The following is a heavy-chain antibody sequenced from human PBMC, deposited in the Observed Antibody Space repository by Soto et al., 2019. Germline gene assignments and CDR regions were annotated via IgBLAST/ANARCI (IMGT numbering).Heavy chain of an antibody. V-gene: IGHV4-34*01. CDR1: GGSFSGYY. D-gene: IGHD3-10*01. CDR2: INHSGST. CDR3: ARFNYYGSGSYS. Sequence: PSETLCLTCAVYGGSFSGYYWSWIRQPPGKGLEWIGEINHSGSTNYNPSLKSRVTISVDTSKNQFSLKLSSVTAADTAVYYCARFNYYGSGSYSWGQGTLVTVSS. J-gene: IGHJ5*02.